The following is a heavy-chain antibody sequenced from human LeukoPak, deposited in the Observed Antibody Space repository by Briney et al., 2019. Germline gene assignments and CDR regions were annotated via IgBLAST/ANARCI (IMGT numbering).Heavy chain of an antibody. D-gene: IGHD2-2*03. Sequence: ASVKVSSKASGYTFTSYGISWVRQAPGQGLEWMGWISAYNGNTNYAQKLQGRVTMTTDTSTSTAYMELRSLRSDDTAVYYCARDGYCSSTSCYHYYYYGMDVWGQGTTVTVSS. CDR1: GYTFTSYG. CDR2: ISAYNGNT. J-gene: IGHJ6*02. V-gene: IGHV1-18*01. CDR3: ARDGYCSSTSCYHYYYYGMDV.